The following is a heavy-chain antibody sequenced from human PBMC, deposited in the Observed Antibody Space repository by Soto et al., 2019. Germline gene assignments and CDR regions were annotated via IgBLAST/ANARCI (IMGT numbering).Heavy chain of an antibody. CDR1: GFTFSTYS. D-gene: IGHD5-18*01. J-gene: IGHJ4*02. CDR3: AKGMWIQITAVLFDY. V-gene: IGHV3-30*18. CDR2: ISYDGTNK. Sequence: LRLSCAASGFTFSTYSMHWVRQAPGKGLEWVAVISYDGTNKYYTDSVKGRFTISRDNSKNTLYLQMNSLRAEDTAVYYCAKGMWIQITAVLFDYWGQGTLVTVSS.